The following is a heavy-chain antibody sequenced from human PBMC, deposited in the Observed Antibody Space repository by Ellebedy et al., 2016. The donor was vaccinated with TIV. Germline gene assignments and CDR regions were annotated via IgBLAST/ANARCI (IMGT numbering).Heavy chain of an antibody. J-gene: IGHJ4*02. CDR2: IYYAGST. CDR1: GYSISSGYY. D-gene: IGHD2-15*01. V-gene: IGHV4-38-2*02. Sequence: SETLSLXCTVSGYSISSGYYWTWIRQPPGKGLEWIASIYYAGSTHYNPSLKSRVTISVDTSKNQFSLKLSSVTAADTAVYYCAREGGDDGGTRSDYWGQGTLVAVSS. CDR3: AREGGDDGGTRSDY.